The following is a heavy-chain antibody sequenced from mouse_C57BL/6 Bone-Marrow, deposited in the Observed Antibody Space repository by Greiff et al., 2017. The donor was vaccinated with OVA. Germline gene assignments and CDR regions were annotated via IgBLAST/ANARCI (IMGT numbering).Heavy chain of an antibody. J-gene: IGHJ1*03. V-gene: IGHV5-15*01. CDR3: ARQRRITTRYFDV. CDR1: GFTFSDYG. D-gene: IGHD1-1*01. Sequence: DVMLVESGGGLVQPGGSLKLSCAASGFTFSDYGMAWVRQAPRKGPEWVAFISNLAYSIYYADTVTGRFTISRENAKNTLYLEMSSLRSEDTAMYYCARQRRITTRYFDVWGTGTTVTVSS. CDR2: ISNLAYSI.